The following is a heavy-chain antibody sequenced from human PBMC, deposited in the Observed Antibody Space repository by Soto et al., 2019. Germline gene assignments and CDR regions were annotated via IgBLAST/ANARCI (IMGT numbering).Heavy chain of an antibody. CDR3: ARDLVRATI. J-gene: IGHJ4*02. D-gene: IGHD1-26*01. V-gene: IGHV3-7*01. Sequence: DSVKGRFTISRDNAKNSLYLQMNSLRAEDTAVYYCARDLVRATIWGQGTLVTVSS.